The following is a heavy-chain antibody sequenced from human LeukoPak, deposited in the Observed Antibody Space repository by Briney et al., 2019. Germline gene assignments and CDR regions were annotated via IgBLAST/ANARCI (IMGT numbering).Heavy chain of an antibody. J-gene: IGHJ6*04. Sequence: SETLSLTCTVSGGSISSYYWSWIRQPPGKGLEWIGYIYYSGSTNYNPSFKSRVTISVDTSKNQFSLKLSSVTAADTAVYYCARDRGYSYGPYGYYYYGMDVWGKGTTVTVSS. CDR1: GGSISSYY. V-gene: IGHV4-59*01. CDR2: IYYSGST. CDR3: ARDRGYSYGPYGYYYYGMDV. D-gene: IGHD5-18*01.